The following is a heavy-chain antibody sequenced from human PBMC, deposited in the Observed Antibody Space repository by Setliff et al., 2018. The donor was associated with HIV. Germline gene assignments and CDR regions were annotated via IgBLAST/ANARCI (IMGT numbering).Heavy chain of an antibody. CDR3: ASGPLYYGSGSYYMAGYFDY. J-gene: IGHJ4*02. Sequence: ASVKVSCKASGYTFTSYGISWVRQAPGQGLEWMGWISDYNGNTNYAQKLQGRVTMTTDTSTSTAYMELRSLRSDDTAVYYCASGPLYYGSGSYYMAGYFDYWGQGTLVTVSS. CDR1: GYTFTSYG. D-gene: IGHD3-10*01. V-gene: IGHV1-18*01. CDR2: ISDYNGNT.